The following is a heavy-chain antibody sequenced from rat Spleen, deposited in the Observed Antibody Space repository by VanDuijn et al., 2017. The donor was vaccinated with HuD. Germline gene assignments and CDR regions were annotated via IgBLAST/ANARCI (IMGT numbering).Heavy chain of an antibody. Sequence: EVQLVESGGGLVQPGRSMKLSCAASGFTFSNYDMAWVRQAPTKGLEWVASISYDGSSTYYRDSVKGRFTISRDNAKSTLYLQMDSLRSEDTATYYCTTDLGGGYVMDAWGQGASVTVSS. D-gene: IGHD1-11*01. CDR1: GFTFSNYD. CDR3: TTDLGGGYVMDA. CDR2: ISYDGSST. J-gene: IGHJ4*01. V-gene: IGHV5-20*01.